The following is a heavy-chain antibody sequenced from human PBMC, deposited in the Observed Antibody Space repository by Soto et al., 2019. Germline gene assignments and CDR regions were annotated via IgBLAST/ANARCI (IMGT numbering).Heavy chain of an antibody. J-gene: IGHJ6*03. CDR2: IYSGGST. V-gene: IGHV3-53*04. D-gene: IGHD6-13*01. CDR3: ARSPAAHEPYYYYMDV. CDR1: GFTVSSNY. Sequence: GGSLRLSCAASGFTVSSNYMSWVRQAPGKGLEWVSVIYSGGSTYYADSVKGRFTISRHNSKNTLYLQMNSLRAEDTAVYYCARSPAAHEPYYYYMDVWGKGTTVTVSS.